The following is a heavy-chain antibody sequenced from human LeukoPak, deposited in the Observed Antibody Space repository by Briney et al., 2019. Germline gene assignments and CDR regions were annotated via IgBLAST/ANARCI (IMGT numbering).Heavy chain of an antibody. D-gene: IGHD6-6*01. J-gene: IGHJ4*02. CDR2: IKQDGSEK. Sequence: PGGSLRLSCAASGFTFSSYWMSWVRQAPGEGLEWVANIKQDGSEKYYVDSVKGRFTISRDNTENSLYLEMNSLRAEDTAVYYCARVFRRSSGRAIDYWGQGTLVTVSS. V-gene: IGHV3-7*01. CDR1: GFTFSSYW. CDR3: ARVFRRSSGRAIDY.